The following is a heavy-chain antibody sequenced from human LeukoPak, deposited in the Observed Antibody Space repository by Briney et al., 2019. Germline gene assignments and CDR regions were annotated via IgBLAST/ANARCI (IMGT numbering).Heavy chain of an antibody. CDR2: INQDGSVK. CDR3: ARDREGSRDAFDI. V-gene: IGHV3-7*01. D-gene: IGHD1-26*01. Sequence: GRSLRLSCAASGLSFSRYWMSWVRQAPGEGLERVANINQDGSVKFYGHSVKGHFTISRDNAKNSLYLQMNSPRADDTALYYCARDREGSRDAFDIWGQGTMVTVSS. J-gene: IGHJ3*02. CDR1: GLSFSRYW.